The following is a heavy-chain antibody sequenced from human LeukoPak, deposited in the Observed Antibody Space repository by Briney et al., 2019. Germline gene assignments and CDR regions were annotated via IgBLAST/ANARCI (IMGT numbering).Heavy chain of an antibody. Sequence: SETLSLTCTVSGGSISSYYWSWIRQPAGKGLEWIGRIYTSGSTNYNPSLKSRVTMSVDTSKNQFSLKLSSVTAADTAVYYCARCPPYSSSYYFDYWGQGTLVTVSS. CDR1: GGSISSYY. CDR3: ARCPPYSSSYYFDY. D-gene: IGHD6-6*01. CDR2: IYTSGST. J-gene: IGHJ4*02. V-gene: IGHV4-4*07.